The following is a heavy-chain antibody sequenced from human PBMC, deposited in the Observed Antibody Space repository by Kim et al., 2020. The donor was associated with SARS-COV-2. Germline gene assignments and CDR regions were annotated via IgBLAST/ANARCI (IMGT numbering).Heavy chain of an antibody. CDR2: MSGGGGST. D-gene: IGHD1-1*01. Sequence: GGSLRLSCVASGFTFSNYAMSWVRQAPGKGLEWVSAMSGGGGSTYYAASVKGRFTISRDYSKNTLYLQMNTLGADDTAVYYCAKVLNWNDGRGMDAWGQGTTVTVS. CDR3: AKVLNWNDGRGMDA. CDR1: GFTFSNYA. V-gene: IGHV3-23*01. J-gene: IGHJ6*02.